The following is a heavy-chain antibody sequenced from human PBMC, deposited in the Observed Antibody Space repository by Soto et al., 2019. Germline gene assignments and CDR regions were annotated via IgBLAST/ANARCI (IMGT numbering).Heavy chain of an antibody. J-gene: IGHJ5*02. V-gene: IGHV1-69*02. CDR1: GGTFSSYT. Sequence: ASVKVSCKASGGTFSSYTISWVRQAPGQGLEWMGRIIPILGIANYAQKFQGRVTITADKSTSTAYMELSSLRSEDTAVYYCAREYSGYDKVPESWFDPWGQGTLVTVSS. D-gene: IGHD5-12*01. CDR3: AREYSGYDKVPESWFDP. CDR2: IIPILGIA.